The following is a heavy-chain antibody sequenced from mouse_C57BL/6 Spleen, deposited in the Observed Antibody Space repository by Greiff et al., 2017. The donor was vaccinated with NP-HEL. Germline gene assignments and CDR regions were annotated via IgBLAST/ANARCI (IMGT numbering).Heavy chain of an antibody. V-gene: IGHV2-6-1*01. CDR1: GFSLTSYG. CDR3: ARHEGYGYAPFAY. D-gene: IGHD2-2*01. CDR2: IWSDGST. Sequence: VKLVESGPGLVAPSQSLSITCTVSGFSLTSYGVHWVRQPPGKGLEWLVVIWSDGSTTYNSALKSRLSISKDNSKSQVFLKMNSLQTDDTAMYYCARHEGYGYAPFAYWGQGTLVTVSA. J-gene: IGHJ3*01.